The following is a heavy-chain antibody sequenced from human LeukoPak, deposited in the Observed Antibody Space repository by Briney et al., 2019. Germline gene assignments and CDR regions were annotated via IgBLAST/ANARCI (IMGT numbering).Heavy chain of an antibody. Sequence: PGGSLRLSCAASGFTFSSYWMHWVRQAPGKGLVWVSRIYSDGSSYTADSVKGRFTISRDNAKDTLYLQMYSLRVEDTAVYYCARGGGIYGLWDYWGQGTLVTVSS. CDR2: IYSDGSSY. J-gene: IGHJ4*02. CDR3: ARGGGIYGLWDY. CDR1: GFTFSSYW. D-gene: IGHD1-26*01. V-gene: IGHV3-74*03.